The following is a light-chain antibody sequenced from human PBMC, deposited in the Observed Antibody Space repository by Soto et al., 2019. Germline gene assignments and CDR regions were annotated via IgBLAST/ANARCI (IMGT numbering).Light chain of an antibody. V-gene: IGKV3-20*01. CDR1: QSVSNY. J-gene: IGKJ1*01. CDR3: HQYGTSPST. Sequence: ENVLTQSPATLSLSPGERATLSCRASQSVSNYVAWYQQKPGQAPRLLIYGASTRGTGIPDRFRGSGSGTDFTLTISRLEPEDFAVYYCHQYGTSPSTFGQGTKVDIK. CDR2: GAS.